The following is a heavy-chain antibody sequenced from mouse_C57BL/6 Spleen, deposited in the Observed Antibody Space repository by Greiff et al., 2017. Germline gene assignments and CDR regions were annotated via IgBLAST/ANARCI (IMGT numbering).Heavy chain of an antibody. J-gene: IGHJ4*01. CDR3: ASYYYGSSPHYYAMDY. CDR1: GYTFTSYD. Sequence: VQLQQSGPELVKPGASVKLSCKASGYTFTSYDINWVKQRPGQGLEWIGWIYPRDGSTKYNEKFKGKATLTVDTSSSTAYMELHSLTSEDSAVYFCASYYYGSSPHYYAMDYWGQGTSVTVSS. V-gene: IGHV1-85*01. CDR2: IYPRDGST. D-gene: IGHD1-1*01.